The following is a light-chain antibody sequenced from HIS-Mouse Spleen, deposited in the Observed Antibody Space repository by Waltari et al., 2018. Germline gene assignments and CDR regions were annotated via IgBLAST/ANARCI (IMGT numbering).Light chain of an antibody. CDR3: SSYTSSSTLVV. CDR1: SSDVGGYNS. V-gene: IGLV2-14*03. CDR2: DVS. Sequence: QSALTQPASVSGSPGQSITISCPGTSSDVGGYNSSSWPQQHPGKAPKLMIYDVSNRPSGVSNRFSGSKSGNTASLTISGLQAEDEADYYCSSYTSSSTLVVFGGGTKLTVL. J-gene: IGLJ2*01.